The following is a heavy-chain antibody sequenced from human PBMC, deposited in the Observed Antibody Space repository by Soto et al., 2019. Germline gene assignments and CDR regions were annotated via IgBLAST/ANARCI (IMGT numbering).Heavy chain of an antibody. D-gene: IGHD2-21*01. Sequence: GGSLRLSCAASGFTFSSYGMHWVRQAPGKGLVWVSGINSNGGSTSYADSVKGRFTISRDNAKNTLYLQMNSLRAEDTAVYYCAKDWFGDSESHYEDWGQGTLVTVSS. V-gene: IGHV3-74*01. J-gene: IGHJ4*02. CDR3: AKDWFGDSESHYED. CDR1: GFTFSSYG. CDR2: INSNGGST.